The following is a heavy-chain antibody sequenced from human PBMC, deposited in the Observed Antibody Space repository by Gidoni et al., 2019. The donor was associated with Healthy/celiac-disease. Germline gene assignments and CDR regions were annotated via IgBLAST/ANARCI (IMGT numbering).Heavy chain of an antibody. CDR2: ISGSGGST. CDR1: GFTFSSYA. V-gene: IGHV3-23*01. Sequence: EVQLLESGGGLVQPGGSLRLSCAASGFTFSSYAMSWVRQDPGKGLEWGSAISGSGGSTYYADSVKGRFTISRDNSKNTLYLQMNSLRAEDTAVYYCARIVVVTATTTKYYFDYWGQGTLVTVSS. CDR3: ARIVVVTATTTKYYFDY. D-gene: IGHD2-21*02. J-gene: IGHJ4*02.